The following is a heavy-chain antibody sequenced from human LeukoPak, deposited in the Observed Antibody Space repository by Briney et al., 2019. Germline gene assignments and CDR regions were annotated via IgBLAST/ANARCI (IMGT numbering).Heavy chain of an antibody. Sequence: GGSLRLSCAASGFTFSSYGMHWVRQAPGKGLEWVAFMRYDGSKKYYADSAKGRFTISRDNSKNTLYLQMNSLRAEDTAVYYCGSGYYFDYWGQGTLVTVSS. J-gene: IGHJ4*02. CDR1: GFTFSSYG. CDR2: MRYDGSKK. D-gene: IGHD5-12*01. CDR3: GSGYYFDY. V-gene: IGHV3-30*02.